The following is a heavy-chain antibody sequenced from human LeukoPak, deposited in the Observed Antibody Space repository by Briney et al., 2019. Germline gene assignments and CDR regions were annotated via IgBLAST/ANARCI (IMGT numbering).Heavy chain of an antibody. D-gene: IGHD3-22*01. J-gene: IGHJ5*02. CDR3: ASQEYYYDSSGYANWFDP. V-gene: IGHV4-39*01. CDR1: GGSISSSSYY. CDR2: IYYSGST. Sequence: PSETLSLTCTVSGGSISSSSYYWGWIRQPPGKGLEWIGSIYYSGSTYYNPSLKSRVTISVDTSKNQFSLKLSSVTAADTAVYYRASQEYYYDSSGYANWFDPWGQGTLVTVSS.